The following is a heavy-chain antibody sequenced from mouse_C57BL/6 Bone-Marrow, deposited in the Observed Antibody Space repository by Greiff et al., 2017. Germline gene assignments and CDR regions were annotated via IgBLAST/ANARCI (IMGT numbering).Heavy chain of an antibody. D-gene: IGHD2-4*01. CDR3: ARVDYDGNYYAMDY. CDR1: GFTFSDYY. CDR2: INYDGSST. Sequence: EVMLVESEGGLVQPGSSMKLSCTASGFTFSDYYMAWVRQVPEKGLEWVANINYDGSSTYYLDSLKSRFIISRDNAKNILYLQMSSLKSEDTATYYCARVDYDGNYYAMDYWGQGTSVTVSS. V-gene: IGHV5-16*01. J-gene: IGHJ4*01.